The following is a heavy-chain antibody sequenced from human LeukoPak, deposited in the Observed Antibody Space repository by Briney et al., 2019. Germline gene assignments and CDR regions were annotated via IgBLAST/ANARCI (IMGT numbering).Heavy chain of an antibody. CDR3: AKTSSSRGVYHDPAADAFDI. Sequence: PGGSLRLSCAASGFTFSSYNMNWVRQAPGKGLEWVSYISSSSSTIYYADSVRGRFTISRDNAKNSLYLQMNSLRAEDTALYYCAKTSSSRGVYHDPAADAFDIWGQGTMVTVSS. CDR1: GFTFSSYN. D-gene: IGHD3-10*01. V-gene: IGHV3-48*04. CDR2: ISSSSSTI. J-gene: IGHJ3*02.